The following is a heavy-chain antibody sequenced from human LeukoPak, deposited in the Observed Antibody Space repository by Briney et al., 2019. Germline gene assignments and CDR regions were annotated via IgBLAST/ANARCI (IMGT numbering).Heavy chain of an antibody. V-gene: IGHV3-21*01. CDR3: VRVRGVATIIGGIYGY. CDR1: GFTFSSYS. CDR2: ISSSSSYI. D-gene: IGHD5-12*01. Sequence: GGSLRLSCAASGFTFSSYSMNWVRQAPGKGLEWVSSISSSSSYIYYADSVKGRFTISRGNAKNSLYLQMNSLRAEDTAVYYCVRVRGVATIIGGIYGYWGQGTLVTVSS. J-gene: IGHJ4*02.